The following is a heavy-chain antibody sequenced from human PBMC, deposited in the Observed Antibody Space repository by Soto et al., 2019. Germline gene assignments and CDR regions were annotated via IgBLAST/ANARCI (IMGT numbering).Heavy chain of an antibody. D-gene: IGHD3-10*01. CDR2: ISSSGSSI. V-gene: IGHV3-11*01. CDR3: ARVRFGEWGYAMDV. J-gene: IGHJ6*02. CDR1: GLTFSDCY. Sequence: QVQLVECGGGLVKPGGSLRLSCAASGLTFSDCYMNWIGQAPGKGLEWVSYISSSGSSINYADSVKGRFTISRDNAKNSLYLQMNSLRAEDTAMYYCARVRFGEWGYAMDVWGQGTTVTVSS.